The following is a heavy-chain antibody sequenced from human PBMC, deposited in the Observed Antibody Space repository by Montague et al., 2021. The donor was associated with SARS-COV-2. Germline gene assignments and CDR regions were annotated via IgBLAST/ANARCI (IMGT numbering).Heavy chain of an antibody. D-gene: IGHD3-10*01. CDR3: ARSRITMVRGVIPDY. CDR1: GGSISSSSYY. V-gene: IGHV4-39*01. Sequence: SETLSLTCTVSGGSISSSSYYWGWIRQPPGKRLEWIGSIYYSGSTYYNPSLKSRVTISVDTSKNQFSLKLSSVTAADTAVYYCARSRITMVRGVIPDYWGQGTLVTVSS. J-gene: IGHJ4*02. CDR2: IYYSGST.